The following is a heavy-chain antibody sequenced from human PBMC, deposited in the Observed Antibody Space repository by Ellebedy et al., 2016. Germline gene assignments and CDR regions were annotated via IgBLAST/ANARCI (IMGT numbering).Heavy chain of an antibody. CDR1: GFTFSSYA. V-gene: IGHV3-7*01. CDR2: IKQDGSEK. CDR3: ARGDV. Sequence: GGSLRLSXAASGFTFSSYAMSWVRQAPGKGLEWVANIKQDGSEKNYVDSVKGRFTISRDNAKNSLHLQMNSLRADDTAVYYCARGDVWGKGTTVTVSS. J-gene: IGHJ6*04.